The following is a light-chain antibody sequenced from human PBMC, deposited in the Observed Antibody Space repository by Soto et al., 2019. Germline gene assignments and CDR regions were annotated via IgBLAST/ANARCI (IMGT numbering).Light chain of an antibody. CDR1: QSVTSTY. Sequence: EIVLTQSPGTLSLSPGERATLSCRASQSVTSTYLTWYQQKPGQAPRLLIHGASNRATGIPDRFSGSGSGTDFTLTISRLEPEDFAVYYCQHYGTSPGYTFGQGTKLEI. V-gene: IGKV3-20*01. CDR2: GAS. CDR3: QHYGTSPGYT. J-gene: IGKJ2*01.